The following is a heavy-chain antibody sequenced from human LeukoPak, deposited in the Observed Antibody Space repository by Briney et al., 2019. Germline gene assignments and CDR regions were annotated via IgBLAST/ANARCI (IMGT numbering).Heavy chain of an antibody. CDR1: GYSFILYG. D-gene: IGHD6-19*01. V-gene: IGHV1-18*01. CDR2: ISTSTGDT. Sequence: ASVKVSCKTSGYSFILYGISWVRQAPGQGPEWMGWISTSTGDTKYTQKFQGRVTLTTDTSTSTAYMELSSLRSDDTAVYYCARGPGSQWLVRHYFDYWGQGTLVTVSS. J-gene: IGHJ4*02. CDR3: ARGPGSQWLVRHYFDY.